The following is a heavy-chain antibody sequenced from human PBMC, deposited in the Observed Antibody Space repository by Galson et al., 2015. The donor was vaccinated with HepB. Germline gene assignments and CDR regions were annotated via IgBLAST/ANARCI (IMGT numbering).Heavy chain of an antibody. CDR2: INPSGGNT. V-gene: IGHV1-46*03. D-gene: IGHD3-16*01. J-gene: IGHJ5*02. Sequence: QSGAEVKKPGESLKVSCKASGYTFTKYYMHWVRQAPGQGLEWMGIINPSGGNTSYAQKFRGRVTMNRDTSTSTVYMELSSLRSDDTAVYYCACDHTHLGGIPKFDPWGQGTLVTVSS. CDR3: ACDHTHLGGIPKFDP. CDR1: GYTFTKYY.